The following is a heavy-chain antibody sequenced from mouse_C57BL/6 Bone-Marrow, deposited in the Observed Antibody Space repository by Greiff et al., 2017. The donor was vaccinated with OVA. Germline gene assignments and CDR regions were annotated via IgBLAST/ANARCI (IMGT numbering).Heavy chain of an antibody. CDR3: VSSGYGAY. CDR2: IRSKSNNYAT. V-gene: IGHV10-1*01. J-gene: IGHJ3*01. Sequence: EVKLVESGGGLVQPKGSLKLSCAASGFSFNTYAMNWVRQAPGQGLEWVARIRSKSNNYATYYADSVKDRFTISRDDSESMLYLQMNNLKTEDTAMYYCVSSGYGAYWGQGTLVTVSA. CDR1: GFSFNTYA. D-gene: IGHD3-2*02.